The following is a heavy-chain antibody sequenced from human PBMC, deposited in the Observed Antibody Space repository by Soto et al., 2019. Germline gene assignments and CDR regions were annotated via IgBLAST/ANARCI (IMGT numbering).Heavy chain of an antibody. CDR2: ISGSGGST. Sequence: GGSLRLSCAASGFTFSSYAMSWVRQAPGKGLEWVSAISGSGGSTYYADSVKGRFTISRDNSKNTLYLQMNSLRAEDTAVYYCANGRDGYNPIYGMDVWGQGTTVTVSS. CDR1: GFTFSSYA. CDR3: ANGRDGYNPIYGMDV. D-gene: IGHD5-12*01. J-gene: IGHJ6*02. V-gene: IGHV3-23*01.